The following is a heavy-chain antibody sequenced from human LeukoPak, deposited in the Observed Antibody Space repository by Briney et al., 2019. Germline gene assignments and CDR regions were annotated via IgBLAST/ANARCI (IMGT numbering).Heavy chain of an antibody. Sequence: GGSLRLSCAASGFTFSNSWMSWVRQAPGKGLEWVGRIKSKTGGGTTDYAAPVKGRFTIARDDSKNTLYMKMKSLNTEDTAVSYCTPSLSSGYYIDYWGQGTLVTVSS. D-gene: IGHD3-22*01. CDR2: IKSKTGGGTT. V-gene: IGHV3-15*01. CDR1: GFTFSNSW. J-gene: IGHJ4*02. CDR3: TPSLSSGYYIDY.